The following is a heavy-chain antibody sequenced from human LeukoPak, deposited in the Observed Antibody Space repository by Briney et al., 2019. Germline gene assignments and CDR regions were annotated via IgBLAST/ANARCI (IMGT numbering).Heavy chain of an antibody. V-gene: IGHV3-23*01. CDR3: AKAHYDILTGRHYGEYFQH. J-gene: IGHJ1*01. D-gene: IGHD3-9*01. CDR1: GFTFSSYA. Sequence: PGGSQRLSCAASGFTFSSYAMNWVRQAPGKGLEWVSTISGSGGSTYYADSVKGRSTISRDNSKNTLYLQMSSLRAEDTAIYYCAKAHYDILTGRHYGEYFQHWGQGTLVTVSS. CDR2: ISGSGGST.